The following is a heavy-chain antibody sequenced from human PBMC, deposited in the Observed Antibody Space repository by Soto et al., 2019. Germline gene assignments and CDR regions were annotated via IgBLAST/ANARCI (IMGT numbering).Heavy chain of an antibody. Sequence: GSLKITIAASGFTFSSYAMSGVRQAPGKGLEWVSAISGSVGSTYYADSVKGRFTISRDNSKNTLYLQMNSLRAEDTAVYYCAKGHDAFDIWGQGTMVTVPS. CDR2: ISGSVGST. CDR1: GFTFSSYA. V-gene: IGHV3-23*01. J-gene: IGHJ3*02. CDR3: AKGHDAFDI.